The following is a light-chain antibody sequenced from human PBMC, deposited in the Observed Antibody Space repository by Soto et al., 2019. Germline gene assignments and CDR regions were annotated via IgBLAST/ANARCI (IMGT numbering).Light chain of an antibody. J-gene: IGKJ2*01. CDR3: QQRSNWPPLYT. CDR1: QSVSSY. V-gene: IGKV3-11*01. CDR2: DAS. Sequence: EIVLTQSPATLSLSPGERATLSCRASQSVSSYLAWYQQKPGQAPRLLIYDASNRATGIPARFSGSGSGTDFTLTISSLEPEDFAVHYCQQRSNWPPLYTVGQGTKLEIK.